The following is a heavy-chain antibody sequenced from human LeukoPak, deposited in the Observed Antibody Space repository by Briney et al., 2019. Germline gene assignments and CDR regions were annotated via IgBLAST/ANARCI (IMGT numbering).Heavy chain of an antibody. CDR1: GYTFTSYG. J-gene: IGHJ6*03. V-gene: IGHV1-18*01. CDR3: ARDLEGYCSSTSCYDYYYYMDV. CDR2: ISAYNGNT. Sequence: ASVKVSCKASGYTFTSYGISWVRQAPGQGLEWMGWISAYNGNTNYAQKLQGRVTMTTDTSTSTAYMEPRSLRSDDTAVYYCARDLEGYCSSTSCYDYYYYMDVWGKGTTVTVSS. D-gene: IGHD2-2*01.